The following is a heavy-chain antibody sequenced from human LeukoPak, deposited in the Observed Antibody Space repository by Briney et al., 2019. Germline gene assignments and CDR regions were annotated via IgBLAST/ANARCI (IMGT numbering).Heavy chain of an antibody. J-gene: IGHJ4*02. V-gene: IGHV1-18*01. CDR1: GYTFTSYG. Sequence: ASVTVSCKDSGYTFTSYGISGVGQAPGQGREWMGWISAYNGNTNYAQKLQGRVTMTTDTSTSTAYMELRSLRSDDTAVYYCARDDSSSWYDYWGQGTLVTVSS. D-gene: IGHD6-13*01. CDR2: ISAYNGNT. CDR3: ARDDSSSWYDY.